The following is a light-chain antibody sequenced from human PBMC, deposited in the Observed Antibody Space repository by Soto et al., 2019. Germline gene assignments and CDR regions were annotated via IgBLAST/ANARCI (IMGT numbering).Light chain of an antibody. CDR1: QSVGSH. V-gene: IGKV3-15*01. J-gene: IGKJ1*01. CDR2: GAS. CDR3: QQYNKWPRT. Sequence: EIVMTQSPATLSVSPGDTATLSCRASQSVGSHLAWYQQSRGQAPRLLIYGASTRATGLPARFSGSGSGTEFTLTISSLQSEDFAVYYCQQYNKWPRTFGQGTKVDIK.